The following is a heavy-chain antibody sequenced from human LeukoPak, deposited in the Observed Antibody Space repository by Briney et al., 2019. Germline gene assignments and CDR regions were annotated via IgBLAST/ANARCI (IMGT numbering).Heavy chain of an antibody. CDR3: AKVDGRTMGCRGGDCYGIDY. V-gene: IGHV3-23*01. CDR1: GFTFSSYG. Sequence: PGGSLRLSCAASGFTFSSYGMSWVRQAPGKGLEWVSAISGSGGSTYYADSVKGRFTISRDNSKNTLYLQMNSLRAEDTAVYYCAKVDGRTMGCRGGDCYGIDYWGQGTLVTVSS. J-gene: IGHJ4*02. D-gene: IGHD2-21*02. CDR2: ISGSGGST.